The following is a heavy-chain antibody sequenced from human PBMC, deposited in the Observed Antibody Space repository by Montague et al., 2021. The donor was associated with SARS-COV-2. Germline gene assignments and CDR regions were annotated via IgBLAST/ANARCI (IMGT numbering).Heavy chain of an antibody. CDR3: ARFGSGTLEFDL. D-gene: IGHD1-26*01. J-gene: IGHJ4*02. Sequence: SETLSLTCTVSGASISTGIYYWSWIRQPPGKGLEWIGRIRYTGHTYYNPSLESRVIMSVDTSTNQFSLSLTSVTAADTAVYFCARFGSGTLEFDLWGQGTLVTVSS. CDR1: GASISTGIYY. CDR2: IRYTGHT. V-gene: IGHV4-39*01.